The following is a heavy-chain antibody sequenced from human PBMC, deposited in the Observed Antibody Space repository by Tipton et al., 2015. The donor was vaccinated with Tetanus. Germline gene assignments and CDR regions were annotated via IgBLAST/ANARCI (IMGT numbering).Heavy chain of an antibody. CDR1: GFTFSSYN. Sequence: SLRLSCAASGFTFSSYNMNWVRQAPGKGLEWLLYISGTGSTIDYADSVKGRFTISRDNAKNSLYLQMNGLRDDDTAVYFCARVFRTIFGVARPFDSWGQGTLVTVSS. J-gene: IGHJ5*01. CDR2: ISGTGSTI. V-gene: IGHV3-48*02. D-gene: IGHD3-3*01. CDR3: ARVFRTIFGVARPFDS.